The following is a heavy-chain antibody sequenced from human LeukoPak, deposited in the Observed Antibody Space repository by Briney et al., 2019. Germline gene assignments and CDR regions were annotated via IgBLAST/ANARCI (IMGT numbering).Heavy chain of an antibody. CDR1: GGSISSGGYS. D-gene: IGHD6-19*01. CDR3: ARSLAVADRDY. Sequence: QLQLQESGSGLVKPSQTLSLTCAVSGGSISSGGYSWSWIRQPPGKGLEWIGEIYHSGSTNYNPSLKSRVTISVDKSKNQFSLKLSSVTAADTAVYYCARSLAVADRDYWGQGTLVTVSS. J-gene: IGHJ4*02. V-gene: IGHV4-30-2*01. CDR2: IYHSGST.